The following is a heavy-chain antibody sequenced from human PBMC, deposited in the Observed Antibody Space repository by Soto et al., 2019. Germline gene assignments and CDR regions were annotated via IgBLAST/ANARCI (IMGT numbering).Heavy chain of an antibody. D-gene: IGHD3-22*01. J-gene: IGHJ2*01. V-gene: IGHV1-18*01. CDR1: GYNFSTYG. CDR3: ARDSHDYYSSYWYVDF. Sequence: QVQLVQSGAEVKKPGASVKVSCKTSGYNFSTYGISWVRQAPGQGLEWMGWISSYNDKTKYSQKIEGRATMTTDTFTNTAYLELRSLRADDTAVYYCARDSHDYYSSYWYVDFGGRGTLVTVSS. CDR2: ISSYNDKT.